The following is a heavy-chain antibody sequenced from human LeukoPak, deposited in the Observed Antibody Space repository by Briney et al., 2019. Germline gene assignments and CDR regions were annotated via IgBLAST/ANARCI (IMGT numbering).Heavy chain of an antibody. J-gene: IGHJ5*02. V-gene: IGHV4-34*01. CDR1: GGTFSGYY. Sequence: SETLSLTCAVYGGTFSGYYWSWIRQPPGKGLEWIGEINHSGSTNYNPSLKSRVTISVDTSKNQFSLRLSSVPAADTAVYYCARDYGDYDIWFDPWGQGTLVTVSS. CDR3: ARDYGDYDIWFDP. D-gene: IGHD4-17*01. CDR2: INHSGST.